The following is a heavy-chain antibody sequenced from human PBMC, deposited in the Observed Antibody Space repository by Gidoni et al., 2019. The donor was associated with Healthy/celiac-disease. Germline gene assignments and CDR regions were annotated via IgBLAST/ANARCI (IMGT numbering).Heavy chain of an antibody. CDR1: GFLFSSYS. CDR3: ARDETLLTGYYALSPYYYYYMDV. V-gene: IGHV3-48*02. Sequence: EVPLVESGGGLVQPGASRTLPCTASGFLFSSYSMIWVRQAPGKGLEWVSYISSSSSTIYYADSVNGRFTISRDNAKNSLYLQMNSLRDEDTAVYYCARDETLLTGYYALSPYYYYYMDVWGKGTTVTVSS. D-gene: IGHD3-9*01. CDR2: ISSSSSTI. J-gene: IGHJ6*03.